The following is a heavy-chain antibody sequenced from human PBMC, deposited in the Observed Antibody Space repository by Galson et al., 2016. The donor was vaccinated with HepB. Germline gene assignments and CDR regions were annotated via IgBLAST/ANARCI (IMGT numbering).Heavy chain of an antibody. CDR1: GFSLSTSGMC. D-gene: IGHD4-11*01. Sequence: PALVKPTQTLTLTCTFSGFSLSTSGMCVSWIRQPPGKALEWLARIDWDDDKYYTTSLKTRLTISKDTSKNQVLLTMTNMDPVDTATYYCARIRIDYSNYQTVMTFDIWGQGTVVTVSS. V-gene: IGHV2-70*11. CDR2: IDWDDDK. J-gene: IGHJ3*02. CDR3: ARIRIDYSNYQTVMTFDI.